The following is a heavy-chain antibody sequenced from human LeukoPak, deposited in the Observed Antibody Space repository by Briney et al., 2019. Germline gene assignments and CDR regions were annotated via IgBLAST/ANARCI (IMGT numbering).Heavy chain of an antibody. D-gene: IGHD3-16*01. J-gene: IGHJ4*02. V-gene: IGHV3-7*01. CDR3: ASNWGSYPDC. CDR1: GGSISSSSYY. CDR2: IKGDGSEK. Sequence: ETLSLTCTVSGGSISSSSYYWGWIRQAPGKGLEWVANIKGDGSEKYYVDSVKGRFSISRDNAKNSLYLQMNSLRAEDTALYYCASNWGSYPDCWGRGVLVTVSS.